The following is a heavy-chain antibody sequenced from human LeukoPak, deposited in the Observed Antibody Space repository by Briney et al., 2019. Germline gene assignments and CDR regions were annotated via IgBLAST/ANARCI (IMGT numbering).Heavy chain of an antibody. D-gene: IGHD3-22*01. CDR1: GFTFSDYY. CDR2: ISSSGSTI. V-gene: IGHV3-11*01. CDR3: ARRITLSYYDSSGYYDY. Sequence: GGSLRLSCAASGFTFSDYYMSSIRQAPGKGPEWVSYISSSGSTIYYADSVKGRFTISRDNAKNSLYLQMNSLRAEDTAVYYCARRITLSYYDSSGYYDYWGQGTLVTVSS. J-gene: IGHJ4*02.